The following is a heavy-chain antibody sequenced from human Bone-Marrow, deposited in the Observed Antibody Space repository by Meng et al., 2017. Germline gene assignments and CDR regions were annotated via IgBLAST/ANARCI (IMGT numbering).Heavy chain of an antibody. V-gene: IGHV1-18*01. D-gene: IGHD6-13*01. CDR2: ISTYSGKT. CDR1: GYTFTDYG. J-gene: IGHJ3*02. Sequence: ASVKVSCKTSGYTFTDYGFNWVRQAPGQGLEWMGWISTYSGKTNYAQKFQGRITMTTDTSTRTGYMDLSNLRSNDTAVYYCARGLLAYSYSSSWYGEDAFDIWGQGTMVTVSS. CDR3: ARGLLAYSYSSSWYGEDAFDI.